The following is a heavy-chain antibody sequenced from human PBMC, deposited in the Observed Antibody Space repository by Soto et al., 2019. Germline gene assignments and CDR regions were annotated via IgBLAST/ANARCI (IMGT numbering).Heavy chain of an antibody. D-gene: IGHD5-18*01. J-gene: IGHJ3*02. CDR3: AKGLRGYSYGYGSGGAFDI. Sequence: QVQLVESGGGVVQPGRSLRLSCAASGFTFSSYGMHWVRQAPGKGLEWVAVISYDGSNKYYADSVKGRFTISRDNSKNTLYLQMNSLRAEDTAVYYCAKGLRGYSYGYGSGGAFDIWGQGTMVTVSS. CDR2: ISYDGSNK. CDR1: GFTFSSYG. V-gene: IGHV3-30*18.